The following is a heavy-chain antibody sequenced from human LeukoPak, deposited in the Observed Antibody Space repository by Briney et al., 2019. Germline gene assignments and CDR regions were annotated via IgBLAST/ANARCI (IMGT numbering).Heavy chain of an antibody. Sequence: SETLSLTCTVSGGSISSYYWSWIRQPPGKGLEWIGYIYYSGSTNYNPSLKSRVTIPVDTSKNQFSLKLSSVTAADTAVYYCARVLADFGAIMDYYYYYMDVWGKGTTVTVSS. V-gene: IGHV4-59*01. J-gene: IGHJ6*03. CDR1: GGSISSYY. CDR3: ARVLADFGAIMDYYYYYMDV. CDR2: IYYSGST. D-gene: IGHD3-3*01.